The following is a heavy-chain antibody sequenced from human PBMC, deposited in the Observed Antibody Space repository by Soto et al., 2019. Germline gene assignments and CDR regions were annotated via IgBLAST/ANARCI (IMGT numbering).Heavy chain of an antibody. J-gene: IGHJ3*02. D-gene: IGHD2-15*01. V-gene: IGHV4-34*01. CDR2: INHSGST. Sequence: SEGLSLTSGLCGGSFSGFYWGWIRQPPGKGLEWIGEINHSGSTNYNPSLKSRVTISVDTSKNQFSLKLSSVTAADTAVYYCARGFYCSGGSCFTNLAFDIWGQGKTVT. CDR1: GGSFSGFY. CDR3: ARGFYCSGGSCFTNLAFDI.